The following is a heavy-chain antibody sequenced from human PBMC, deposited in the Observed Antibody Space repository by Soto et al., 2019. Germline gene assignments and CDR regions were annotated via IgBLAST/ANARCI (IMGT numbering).Heavy chain of an antibody. Sequence: EVQLVESGGGLVKPGGSLRLSCAASGFTFSNAWMNWVRQPPGKGLEWVGRVKNKIDGVTTEYAAPVKGRFTISRDDSKNTFYLQMTSLRTEDTAVYFCTTDSVIPVFGREAFDIWGQGTMVTVSS. J-gene: IGHJ3*02. CDR1: GFTFSNAW. CDR2: VKNKIDGVTT. V-gene: IGHV3-15*07. D-gene: IGHD3-16*02. CDR3: TTDSVIPVFGREAFDI.